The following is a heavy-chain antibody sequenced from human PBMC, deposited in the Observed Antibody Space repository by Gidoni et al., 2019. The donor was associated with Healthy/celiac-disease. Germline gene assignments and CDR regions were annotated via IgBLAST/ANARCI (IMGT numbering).Heavy chain of an antibody. D-gene: IGHD2-2*01. CDR1: GGTFSSYA. Sequence: QVQLVQSGAEVKKPGSSVKVSCKASGGTFSSYAISWVRQAPGQGLEWMGGIIPIFGTANYAQKFQGRVTITADESTSTAYMELSSLRSEDTAVYYCARDGRDIVVVPAAMGGYYYYYGMDVWGQGTTVTVSS. CDR3: ARDGRDIVVVPAAMGGYYYYYGMDV. CDR2: IIPIFGTA. V-gene: IGHV1-69*01. J-gene: IGHJ6*02.